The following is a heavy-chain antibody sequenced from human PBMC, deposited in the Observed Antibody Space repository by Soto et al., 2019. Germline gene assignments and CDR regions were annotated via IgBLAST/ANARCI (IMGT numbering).Heavy chain of an antibody. CDR1: GFTFSSYA. CDR3: ANNRVRSGWYPFDY. CDR2: ISGSGGST. Sequence: GGSLRLSCAASGFTFSSYAMSWVRQAPGKGLEWVSAISGSGGSTYYADSVKGRFTISRDNSKNTLYLQMNSLRAEDTAVYYCANNRVRSGWYPFDYWGQGTLVTVSS. J-gene: IGHJ4*02. V-gene: IGHV3-23*01. D-gene: IGHD6-19*01.